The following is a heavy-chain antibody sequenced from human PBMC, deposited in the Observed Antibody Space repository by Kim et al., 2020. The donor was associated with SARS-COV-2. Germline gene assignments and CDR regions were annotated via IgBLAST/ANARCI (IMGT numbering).Heavy chain of an antibody. D-gene: IGHD5-12*01. CDR2: TYYRSKWSN. CDR1: GDSVSGNSAA. V-gene: IGHV6-1*01. Sequence: SQTLSLTCAISGDSVSGNSAAWNWIRQSPSRGLEWLGRTYYRSKWSNDYAASVKSRISINADTSKNQFSLQLNSVTHEDTAVYCCARGSGYDYWFDPWGQGTLVTVSS. J-gene: IGHJ5*02. CDR3: ARGSGYDYWFDP.